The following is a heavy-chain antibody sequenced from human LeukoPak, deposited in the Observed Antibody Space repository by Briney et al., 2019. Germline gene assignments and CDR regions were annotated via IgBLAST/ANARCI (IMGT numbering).Heavy chain of an antibody. V-gene: IGHV4-34*01. CDR2: INHSGST. Sequence: SETLSLTCAVYGGSFSGYYWSWIRQPPGKGLEWVGEINHSGSTNYNPSLKSRVTISLDTSKNQFSLKLSSVTAADTAVYYCARGSSGWLDYWGQGTLVTVSS. CDR1: GGSFSGYY. D-gene: IGHD6-19*01. CDR3: ARGSSGWLDY. J-gene: IGHJ4*02.